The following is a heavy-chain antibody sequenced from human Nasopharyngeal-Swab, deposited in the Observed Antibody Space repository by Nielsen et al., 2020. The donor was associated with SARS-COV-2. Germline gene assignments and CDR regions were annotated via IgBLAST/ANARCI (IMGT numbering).Heavy chain of an antibody. CDR2: IKEDGSAK. V-gene: IGHV3-7*01. Sequence: GESLKISCADSGFTFSNYWMSWVRQAPGKGLEWVANIKEDGSAKYYVDSVKGRFTISRDNAEKSLYLEMNSLRAEDTAVYYCAREDRWTLTSFYYALDVWGQGSAVTVSS. CDR3: AREDRWTLTSFYYALDV. D-gene: IGHD4-17*01. J-gene: IGHJ6*02. CDR1: GFTFSNYW.